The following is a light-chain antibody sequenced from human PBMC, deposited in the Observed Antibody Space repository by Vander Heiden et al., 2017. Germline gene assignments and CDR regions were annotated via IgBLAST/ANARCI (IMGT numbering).Light chain of an antibody. CDR3: QQDYSTPRT. J-gene: IGKJ1*01. CDR2: WAS. V-gene: IGKV4-1*01. CDR1: QSVLYSSNNKNY. Sequence: DIVMTQYPDSLAVSLGERATINCKSSQSVLYSSNNKNYLAWYQQKPGQPPKLLIYWASTRESGVPDRFSGSGSGTDFTLTISSLQAEDVAVYYCQQDYSTPRTFGQGTKVEIK.